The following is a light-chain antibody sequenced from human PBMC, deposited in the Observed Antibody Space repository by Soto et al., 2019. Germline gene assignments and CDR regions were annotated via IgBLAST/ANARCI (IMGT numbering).Light chain of an antibody. Sequence: QSVLTQPPSVSAAPGQKVTISCSGSSSNIGNEYVSWYQQLPGTAPKLLIYDNSRRPSGIPDRFSGSKSGASATLGITGVQAGDEADYYCATWDSSLRASFGGGTKLTVL. CDR3: ATWDSSLRAS. V-gene: IGLV1-51*01. CDR1: SSNIGNEY. J-gene: IGLJ2*01. CDR2: DNS.